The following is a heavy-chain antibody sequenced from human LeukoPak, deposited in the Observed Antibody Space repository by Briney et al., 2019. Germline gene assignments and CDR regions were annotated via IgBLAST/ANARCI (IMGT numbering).Heavy chain of an antibody. Sequence: GGSLRLSCAASGFTFSNYGMSWVRQAPGKGLEWVSSISSSSSTIYYADSVKGRFTISRDNAKNSLYLQMNSLRAEDTAVYYCAELGITMIGGVWGKGTTVTISS. V-gene: IGHV3-48*04. CDR2: ISSSSSTI. CDR3: AELGITMIGGV. CDR1: GFTFSNYG. J-gene: IGHJ6*04. D-gene: IGHD3-10*02.